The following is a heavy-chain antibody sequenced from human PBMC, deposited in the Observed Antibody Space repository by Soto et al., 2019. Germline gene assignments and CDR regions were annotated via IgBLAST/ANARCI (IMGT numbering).Heavy chain of an antibody. CDR2: ICGGGGST. V-gene: IGHV3-23*04. D-gene: IGHD6-19*01. CDR3: AKTGGKYSSCWYTNYYYYDMDV. J-gene: IGHJ6*02. Sequence: EVQLVESGGGLVQPGGSLRLSCAASGFTFSSYAMRWVRQAPGKGLEWVSAICGGGGSTYYADSVKGRFTISRDNSKKTMYLQMNSRSAEDTVVYYCAKTGGKYSSCWYTNYYYYDMDVWGQGTTVTVSS. CDR1: GFTFSSYA.